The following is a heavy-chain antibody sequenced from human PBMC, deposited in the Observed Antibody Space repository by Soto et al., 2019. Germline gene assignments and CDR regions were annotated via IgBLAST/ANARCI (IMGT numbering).Heavy chain of an antibody. CDR1: GGTISRYY. Sequence: QVQLQESGPGLVKPSETLSLTCTVSGGTISRYYWSWIRQPPGKGLEWIGYMYNTGSTVYNPSFTSRVTISVDTSKNQFSLKLNSVTAAATAVYYCARDLWGYCGTDCYPLDVWGQGTTVTVSS. V-gene: IGHV4-59*01. J-gene: IGHJ6*02. CDR2: MYNTGST. CDR3: ARDLWGYCGTDCYPLDV. D-gene: IGHD2-21*02.